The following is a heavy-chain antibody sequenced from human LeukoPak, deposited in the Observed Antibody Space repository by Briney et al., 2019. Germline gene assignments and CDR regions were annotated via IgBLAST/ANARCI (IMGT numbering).Heavy chain of an antibody. CDR2: IYYSGST. CDR1: GGSISSSSYY. Sequence: SETLSLTCTVSGGSISSSSYYWGWIRQPPGKGLEWIGSIYYSGSTYYNPSLKSRVTISVDTSKNQFSLKLSSVTAADTAVYYCARQASVVAAPYWGQGTPVTVSS. CDR3: ARQASVVAAPY. V-gene: IGHV4-39*01. J-gene: IGHJ4*02. D-gene: IGHD2-15*01.